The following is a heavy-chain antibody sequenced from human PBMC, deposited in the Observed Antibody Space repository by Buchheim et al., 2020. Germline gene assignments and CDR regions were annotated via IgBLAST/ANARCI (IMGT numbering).Heavy chain of an antibody. D-gene: IGHD5-18*01. V-gene: IGHV4-4*02. CDR2: IYYDGST. CDR1: GGSIISNNW. CDR3: ARQGSGYGYDRLIDY. Sequence: QVQLQESGPGLVKPSGTLSLTCAVSGGSIISNNWWSWVRQPPGKGLEWIGEIYYDGSTNYNPSLKSRVTISVDKSRNKFSLKLRSVTAADTAVYYCARQGSGYGYDRLIDYWGQGTL. J-gene: IGHJ4*02.